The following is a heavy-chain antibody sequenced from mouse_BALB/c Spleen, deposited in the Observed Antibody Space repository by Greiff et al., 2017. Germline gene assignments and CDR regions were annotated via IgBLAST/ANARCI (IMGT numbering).Heavy chain of an antibody. CDR3: AKSGTARATWFAY. CDR1: GCTFSSFG. CDR2: ISSGSSTI. V-gene: IGHV5-17*02. Sequence: DVMLVESGGGLVQPGGSRKLSCAASGCTFSSFGMHWVRPAPEKGLEWVAYISSGSSTIYYADTVKGRFTISRDNPKNTLFLQMPSLRSEDTAMYDCAKSGTARATWFAYWGQGTLVTVSA. J-gene: IGHJ3*01. D-gene: IGHD3-2*01.